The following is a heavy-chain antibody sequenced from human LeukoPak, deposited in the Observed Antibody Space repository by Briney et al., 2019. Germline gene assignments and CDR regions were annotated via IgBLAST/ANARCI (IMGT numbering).Heavy chain of an antibody. Sequence: GGSLRLSCAASGFTFSSYSMNWVRQAPGKGLEWVSVIYSGGSTYYADSVKGRFTISRDNSKNTLYLQMNSLRAEDTAVYYCARDYTGMDVWGKGTTVTISS. J-gene: IGHJ6*04. D-gene: IGHD1-1*01. CDR1: GFTFSSYS. CDR2: IYSGGST. V-gene: IGHV3-53*01. CDR3: ARDYTGMDV.